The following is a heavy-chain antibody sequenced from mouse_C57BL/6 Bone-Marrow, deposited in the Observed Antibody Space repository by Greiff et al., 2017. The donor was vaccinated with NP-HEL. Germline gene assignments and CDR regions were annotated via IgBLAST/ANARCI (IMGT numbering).Heavy chain of an antibody. J-gene: IGHJ3*01. CDR1: GFNFTDDY. V-gene: IGHV14-4*01. Sequence: VQLQQSGAELVRPGASVKLSCTASGFNFTDDYMHWVKQRPEQGLEWIGWIDPENGDTEYASKFKGKATITADTSSNTAYLQLSSLTSADTAVYYCTNIYDGYYLAGFADWGQGTLVTVSA. CDR3: TNIYDGYYLAGFAD. D-gene: IGHD2-3*01. CDR2: IDPENGDT.